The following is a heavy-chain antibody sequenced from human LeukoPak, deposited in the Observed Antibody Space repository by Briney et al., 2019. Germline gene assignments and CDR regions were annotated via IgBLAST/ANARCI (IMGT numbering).Heavy chain of an antibody. J-gene: IGHJ4*02. CDR1: GFTFSSYW. Sequence: GGSLRHSCAASGFTFSSYWMHWVRQAPGKGLVWVSRINSDGSSTSYADSVKGRFTISRDNAKNTLYLQMNSLRAEDTALYYCARARAYDSSGYYLWGQGTLVTVSS. D-gene: IGHD3-22*01. V-gene: IGHV3-74*01. CDR3: ARARAYDSSGYYL. CDR2: INSDGSST.